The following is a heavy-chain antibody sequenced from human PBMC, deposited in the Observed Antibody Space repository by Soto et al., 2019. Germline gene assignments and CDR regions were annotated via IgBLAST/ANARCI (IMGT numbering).Heavy chain of an antibody. CDR3: ARGQQPPDNIVLVPAAKHYYYGMDV. Sequence: QVQLVESGGGVVQPGRSLRLSCAASGFTFSSYAMHWVRQAPGKGLEWVAVISYDGSNKYYADSVKGRFTISRDNSKNTLYXXMXSLXAEDTAVYYCARGQQPPDNIVLVPAAKHYYYGMDVWGQGTTVTVSS. CDR1: GFTFSSYA. CDR2: ISYDGSNK. D-gene: IGHD2-2*01. J-gene: IGHJ6*02. V-gene: IGHV3-30-3*01.